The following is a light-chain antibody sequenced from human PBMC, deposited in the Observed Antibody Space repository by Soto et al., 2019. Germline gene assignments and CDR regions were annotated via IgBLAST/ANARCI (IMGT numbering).Light chain of an antibody. CDR2: GAS. CDR3: QKYNSAPWT. CDR1: QDITSY. J-gene: IGKJ1*01. V-gene: IGKV1-27*01. Sequence: DIQMTQSPSFLSASVGDRVTITCRASQDITSYLAWYQQKPGKVPELLIYGASTLQSGVPSRFSGSGSGTDFTLSITNLQPEDVGTYYCQKYNSAPWTFGQGTKVEIK.